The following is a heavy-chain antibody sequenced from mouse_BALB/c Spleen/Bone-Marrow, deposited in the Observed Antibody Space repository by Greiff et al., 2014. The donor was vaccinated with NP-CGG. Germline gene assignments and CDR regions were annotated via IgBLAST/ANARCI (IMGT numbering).Heavy chain of an antibody. Sequence: SGTVLARPGASVKMSCKASDYTFTSYWMHWVKQRPGQGLEWIGAIYPGNSDTSYNQKFKGKAKLTAVTSTSTAYMELSSLTNEDSAVYYCTRGGGSSYVEFAYWGQGTLVTVSA. CDR3: TRGGGSSYVEFAY. CDR1: DYTFTSYW. V-gene: IGHV1-5*01. CDR2: IYPGNSDT. J-gene: IGHJ3*01. D-gene: IGHD1-1*01.